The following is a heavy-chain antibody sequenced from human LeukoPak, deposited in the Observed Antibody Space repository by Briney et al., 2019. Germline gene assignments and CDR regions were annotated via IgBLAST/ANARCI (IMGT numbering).Heavy chain of an antibody. Sequence: PGRSLRLSCAASGFTFSSNAMHWVRQAPGKGLEWVAVISYDGSNKYYADSVKGRFTISRDNSKNTLYLQMNSLRAEDTAVYYCARHFDYWGQGTLVTVSS. CDR2: ISYDGSNK. J-gene: IGHJ4*02. V-gene: IGHV3-30*04. CDR1: GFTFSSNA. CDR3: ARHFDY.